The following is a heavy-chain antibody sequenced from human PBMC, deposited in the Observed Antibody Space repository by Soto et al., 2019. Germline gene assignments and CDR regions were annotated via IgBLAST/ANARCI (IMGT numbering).Heavy chain of an antibody. J-gene: IGHJ4*02. Sequence: HPGGSLRLSCAASGFTFNDYGIHWVRQAPGKGLEWVAVISYDGNNIDYADSVKGRFTISRDDSKSTLFLQMNSLRSDDTAVYYCAREIRKQWQKLIDYWGQGTLVTVSS. V-gene: IGHV3-30*03. D-gene: IGHD6-19*01. CDR2: ISYDGNNI. CDR3: AREIRKQWQKLIDY. CDR1: GFTFNDYG.